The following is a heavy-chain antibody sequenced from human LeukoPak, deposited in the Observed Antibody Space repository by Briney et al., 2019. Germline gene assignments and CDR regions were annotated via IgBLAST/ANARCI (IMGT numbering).Heavy chain of an antibody. CDR2: IYYSGST. Sequence: SETLSLTCTVTGGSISSSSYYWGWIRQPPGKGLEWIGSIYYSGSTYYNPSLKSRVTISVDTSKNQFSLKLSSVTAADTAVYYCARAGGRYYEFDYWGQGTLVTVSS. D-gene: IGHD1-26*01. CDR3: ARAGGRYYEFDY. CDR1: GGSISSSSYY. J-gene: IGHJ4*02. V-gene: IGHV4-39*07.